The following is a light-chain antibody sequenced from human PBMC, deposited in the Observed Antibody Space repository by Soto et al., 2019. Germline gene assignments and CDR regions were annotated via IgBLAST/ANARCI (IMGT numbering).Light chain of an antibody. CDR2: LGS. V-gene: IGKV2-28*01. CDR1: QSLPHSNGYNY. CDR3: MQALQTPPT. Sequence: DIVMTQSPLSLPVTPGEPASISCRSSQSLPHSNGYNYLDWYLQKPGQSPQLLIYLGSNRASGVPDRFSGSGSGTDFTLKISRVEAEDVGVYYCMQALQTPPTFGQGTKVEIK. J-gene: IGKJ1*01.